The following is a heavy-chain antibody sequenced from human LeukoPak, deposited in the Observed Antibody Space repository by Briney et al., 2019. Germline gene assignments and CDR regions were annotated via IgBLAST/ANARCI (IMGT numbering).Heavy chain of an antibody. Sequence: PGGSLRLSCAASGFTFTPYWMSWVRQTPEKGLEWVANIKEDGSRDYYVDSVKGRFTISRDNAKNLLYLQMKSLRAEDTATYYCARDGGGYDSWGQGTLVTVSS. CDR3: ARDGGGYDS. V-gene: IGHV3-7*01. CDR2: IKEDGSRD. D-gene: IGHD5-24*01. J-gene: IGHJ5*01. CDR1: GFTFTPYW.